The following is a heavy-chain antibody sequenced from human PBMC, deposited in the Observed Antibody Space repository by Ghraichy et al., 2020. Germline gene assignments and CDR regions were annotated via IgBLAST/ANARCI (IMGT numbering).Heavy chain of an antibody. Sequence: ASVKVSCKASGYTFTGYYMHWVRQAPGQGLEWMGWINPNSGGTNYAQKFQGRVTMTRDTSISTAYMELSRLRSDDTAVYYCALYYDFWSGYLAYYYYGMDVWGQGTTVTVSS. CDR3: ALYYDFWSGYLAYYYYGMDV. V-gene: IGHV1-2*02. J-gene: IGHJ6*02. CDR1: GYTFTGYY. CDR2: INPNSGGT. D-gene: IGHD3-3*01.